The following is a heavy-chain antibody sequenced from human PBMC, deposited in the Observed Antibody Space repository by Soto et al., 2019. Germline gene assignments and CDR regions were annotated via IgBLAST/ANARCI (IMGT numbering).Heavy chain of an antibody. Sequence: PGGSLRLSCAASGFTFSSYWMSWVRQAPGKGLEWVANIKQDGSEKYYVDSVKGRFTISRDNAKNSLYLQMNSRRAENTAVYYYASDLGLDDSSGYHWAPYGMDVWGEGTTVRVSS. J-gene: IGHJ6*04. CDR1: GFTFSSYW. D-gene: IGHD3-22*01. CDR3: ASDLGLDDSSGYHWAPYGMDV. V-gene: IGHV3-7*01. CDR2: IKQDGSEK.